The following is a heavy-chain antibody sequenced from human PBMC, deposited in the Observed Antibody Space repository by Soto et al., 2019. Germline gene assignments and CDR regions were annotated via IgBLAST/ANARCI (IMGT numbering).Heavy chain of an antibody. J-gene: IGHJ4*02. D-gene: IGHD3-3*01. CDR1: GFTFSNFV. CDR3: AAMHYNFWSGSVDY. Sequence: GGSLRLSCSASGFTFSNFVMHWVRQGPGKGLERVAIISYDGSQKHYADSVKGRFTISRDNSNKTLFLNMNSLRAEDTAVYYCAAMHYNFWSGSVDYWGQGIEVTVSS. V-gene: IGHV3-30-3*01. CDR2: ISYDGSQK.